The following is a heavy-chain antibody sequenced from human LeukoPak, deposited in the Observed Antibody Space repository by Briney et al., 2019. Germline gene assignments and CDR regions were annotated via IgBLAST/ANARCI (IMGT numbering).Heavy chain of an antibody. D-gene: IGHD2-2*01. V-gene: IGHV3-13*01. Sequence: GGSLRLSCAASGFNFSTYDMHWVRQPIGKGLGGVSTFAAAGDTSYPGSVKGRFTISRENDRSSFFLQRSSLRAGDTAVYYCTTGAIARDWFDPWGQGTLVTVSS. CDR3: TTGAIARDWFDP. CDR2: FAAAGDT. J-gene: IGHJ5*02. CDR1: GFNFSTYD.